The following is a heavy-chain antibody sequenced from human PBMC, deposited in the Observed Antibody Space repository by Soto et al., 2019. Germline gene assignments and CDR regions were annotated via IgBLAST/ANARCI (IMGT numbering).Heavy chain of an antibody. CDR3: AKDYYGSGTYTFYGVDV. Sequence: PGGSLRLSCAASGFTFSSYAMSWVRQAPGKGLECVSAVSGSGGSTYYADSVKGRFTISRDNSKNTLYLQMNSLRAEDTAVYYCAKDYYGSGTYTFYGVDVWGQGTTVTVS. CDR2: VSGSGGST. V-gene: IGHV3-23*01. J-gene: IGHJ6*02. CDR1: GFTFSSYA. D-gene: IGHD3-10*01.